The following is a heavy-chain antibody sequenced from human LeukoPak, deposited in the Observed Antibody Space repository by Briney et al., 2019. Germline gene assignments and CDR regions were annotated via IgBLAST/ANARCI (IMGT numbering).Heavy chain of an antibody. J-gene: IGHJ4*02. CDR1: GFTVSSNY. V-gene: IGHV3-66*01. CDR2: IYSGGST. Sequence: PGGSLRLSCAASGFTVSSNYMSWVRQAPGKGLEWVSVIYSGGSTYYADSVKGRFTISRDNSKNTLYLQMNSLRAEDTAVYYCAREAEIVGATYFDSWGERALVTVSS. CDR3: AREAEIVGATYFDS. D-gene: IGHD1-26*01.